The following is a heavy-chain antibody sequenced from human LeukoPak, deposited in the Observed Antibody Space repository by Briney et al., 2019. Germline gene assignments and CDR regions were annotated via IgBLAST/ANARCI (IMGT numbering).Heavy chain of an antibody. Sequence: GGSLRLSCAASGFTLSNYWMSWVRQAPGKGLEWVANIKQDGSKLSYVDSVKGRFTVSRDNAKNSLYLQVNSLRAEDTAVYYCARDNYYDSSGLGYWGQGTLVTVSS. CDR3: ARDNYYDSSGLGY. CDR2: IKQDGSKL. V-gene: IGHV3-7*01. J-gene: IGHJ4*02. D-gene: IGHD3-22*01. CDR1: GFTLSNYW.